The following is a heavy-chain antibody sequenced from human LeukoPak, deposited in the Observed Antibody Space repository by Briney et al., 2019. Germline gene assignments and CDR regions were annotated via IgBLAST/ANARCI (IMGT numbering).Heavy chain of an antibody. CDR1: GYTFTSYY. J-gene: IGHJ4*02. Sequence: ASVKVSCKASGYTFTSYYMHWVRQAPGQGLEWMGIINPSGGSTSCAPKFQGRVTVTRDTSTSTVYMELRSLRSEDTAVHYCARVDCSSGRCYTLDFDYWGQGTLVTVSS. CDR3: ARVDCSSGRCYTLDFDY. CDR2: INPSGGST. V-gene: IGHV1-46*03. D-gene: IGHD2-2*02.